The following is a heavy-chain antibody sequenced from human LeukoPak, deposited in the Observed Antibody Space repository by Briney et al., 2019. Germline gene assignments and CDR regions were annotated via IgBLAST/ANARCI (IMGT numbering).Heavy chain of an antibody. V-gene: IGHV3-11*04. CDR3: ARGAQQLPYYYYMDV. CDR1: GFTFSDYY. Sequence: TTGGSLRLSCAASGFTFSDYYMSWIRQAPGRGLEWVSCISSSGSTIYYADSVKGRFTISRDNAKNSLYLQMNSLRAEDTAVYYCARGAQQLPYYYYMDVWGKGTTVTVSS. D-gene: IGHD6-13*01. J-gene: IGHJ6*03. CDR2: ISSSGSTI.